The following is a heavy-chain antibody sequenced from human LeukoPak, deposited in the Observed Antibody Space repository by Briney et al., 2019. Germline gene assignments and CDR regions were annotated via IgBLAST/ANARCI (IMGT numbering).Heavy chain of an antibody. CDR1: GFTFSSYA. CDR2: ISDDGSNK. V-gene: IGHV3-30-3*01. CDR3: ASREPAGH. D-gene: IGHD1-14*01. J-gene: IGHJ4*02. Sequence: AGSLRLSCAASGFTFSSYAMHWVRQAPGKGLEWVAFISDDGSNKYYADSVKGLFPISRDDANNSLFLKMNSLRAEDTAVYCCASREPAGHWGQGTLVTVSS.